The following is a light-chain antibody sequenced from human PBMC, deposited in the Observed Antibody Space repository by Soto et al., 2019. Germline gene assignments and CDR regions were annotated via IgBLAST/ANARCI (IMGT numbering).Light chain of an antibody. CDR2: SAS. CDR1: QTINRF. J-gene: IGKJ4*01. Sequence: IQMTQSPSSLSASVGDRVTITCRASQTINRFLSWYQQKPGKAPRLLIYSASSLQSGVPLNFSGSRSGTDVCLTINGLQPDDFATYYCQQSYSTLRPTFGGGTKVDI. V-gene: IGKV1-39*01. CDR3: QQSYSTLRPT.